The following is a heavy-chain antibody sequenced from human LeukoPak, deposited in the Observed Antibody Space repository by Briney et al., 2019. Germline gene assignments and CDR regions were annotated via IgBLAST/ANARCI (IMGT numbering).Heavy chain of an antibody. Sequence: SETLSLTCTVSGGSISIYYWSWIRQPPGEGLEWIAYISDIGSINYNPSLKSRVTISLDTSKNQFSLKLSSVTAADTAVYYCAGHHPRNTVDFWGQGTLVTVSS. CDR2: ISDIGSI. CDR3: AGHHPRNTVDF. D-gene: IGHD2/OR15-2a*01. J-gene: IGHJ4*02. CDR1: GGSISIYY. V-gene: IGHV4-59*08.